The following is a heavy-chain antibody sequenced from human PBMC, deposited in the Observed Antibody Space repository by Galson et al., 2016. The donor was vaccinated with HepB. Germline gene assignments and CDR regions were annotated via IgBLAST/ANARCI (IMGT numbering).Heavy chain of an antibody. Sequence: TLSLTCTVSGASISRGGDYWSWIRQHPGKGLEWIAYIYFNWNTYYNPSLRSRLSISLDKSKNPFSLKVRDVTAADTAVYYGAREGNAGQSFDSWGQGTLVTVSS. J-gene: IGHJ4*02. D-gene: IGHD1-1*01. V-gene: IGHV4-31*03. CDR2: IYFNWNT. CDR1: GASISRGGDY. CDR3: AREGNAGQSFDS.